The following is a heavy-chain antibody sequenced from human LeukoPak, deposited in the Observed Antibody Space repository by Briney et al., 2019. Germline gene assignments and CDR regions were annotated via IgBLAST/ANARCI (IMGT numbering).Heavy chain of an antibody. V-gene: IGHV3-53*01. CDR1: GFTVSSNY. CDR2: IYSGGDT. D-gene: IGHD2-2*01. CDR3: AKGRGYCSSTSCSWFDP. Sequence: GGSLRLSCAASGFTVSSNYMSWVRQPPGKGLEWVSVIYSGGDTSYADSVKGRFTISRDSSKNTLYLQMNSLRAEDTAVYYCAKGRGYCSSTSCSWFDPWGQGTLVTVSS. J-gene: IGHJ5*02.